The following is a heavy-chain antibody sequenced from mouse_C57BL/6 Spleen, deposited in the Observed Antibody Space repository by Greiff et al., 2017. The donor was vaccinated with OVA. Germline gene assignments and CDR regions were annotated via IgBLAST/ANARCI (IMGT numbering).Heavy chain of an antibody. CDR2: ISSGSSTI. D-gene: IGHD1-1*01. J-gene: IGHJ2*01. CDR3: ARHNYYGSSQYYFDY. CDR1: GFTFSDYG. Sequence: EVHLVESGGGLVKPGGSLKLSCAASGFTFSDYGMHWVRQAPEKGLEWVAYISSGSSTIYYADTVKGRFTISRDNAKNTLFLQMTSLRSEDTAMYYCARHNYYGSSQYYFDYWGQGTTLTVSS. V-gene: IGHV5-17*01.